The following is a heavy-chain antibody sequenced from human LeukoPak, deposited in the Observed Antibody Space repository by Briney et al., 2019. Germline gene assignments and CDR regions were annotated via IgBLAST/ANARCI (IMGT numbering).Heavy chain of an antibody. CDR1: VYTFTSYD. CDR3: ARDLYGDSGYYYYYMDV. D-gene: IGHD4-17*01. J-gene: IGHJ6*03. V-gene: IGHV1-2*02. CDR2: INPNSGGT. Sequence: ASVKVSCKASVYTFTSYDINWVRQATEQGLEWMGWINPNSGGTNYAQKFQGRVTMTRDTSISTAYMELSRMRSDDTAVYYCARDLYGDSGYYYYYMDVWCKGTKVTISS.